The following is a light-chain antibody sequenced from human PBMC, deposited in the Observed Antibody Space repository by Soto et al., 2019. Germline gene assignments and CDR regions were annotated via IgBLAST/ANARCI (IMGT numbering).Light chain of an antibody. V-gene: IGKV3-15*01. CDR3: QQYNNWRLT. CDR1: QSVSSK. CDR2: GAS. Sequence: ETVMTQSPVTLSVSPGERATLSCRASQSVSSKLAWYQQKPGQAPRLLIYGASTTATGIPDRFRGGGSETVFTLTYSSLQSEDFAVFYCQQYNNWRLTFGQGTKVPSK. J-gene: IGKJ1*01.